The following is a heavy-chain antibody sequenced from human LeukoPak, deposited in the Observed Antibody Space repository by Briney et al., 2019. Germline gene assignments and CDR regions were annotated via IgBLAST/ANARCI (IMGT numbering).Heavy chain of an antibody. CDR1: GGSVSSYY. CDR3: ARNYDSSGYWWGY. J-gene: IGHJ4*02. V-gene: IGHV4-4*07. D-gene: IGHD3-22*01. CDR2: IYTSGST. Sequence: SETLSLTCTFSGGSVSSYYWSWIRQPAGKGLEWIGRIYTSGSTNYNPSLKSRVTISVDTSKNQFSLKLSSVTAADTAVYYCARNYDSSGYWWGYWGQGTLVTVSS.